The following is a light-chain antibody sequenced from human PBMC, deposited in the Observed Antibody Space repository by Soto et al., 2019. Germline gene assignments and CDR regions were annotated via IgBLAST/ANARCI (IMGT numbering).Light chain of an antibody. CDR1: QSISSD. V-gene: IGKV3-15*01. CDR3: QQRSNWPLT. J-gene: IGKJ4*01. Sequence: EIMMTQSPATLSVSPGERATLSCRASQSISSDLAWYQQKPGQAPRLLIYGASTRATGVPARVSGSGSGTEFTLTLSSLQSEDFAVYYCQQRSNWPLTFGGGTKVDIK. CDR2: GAS.